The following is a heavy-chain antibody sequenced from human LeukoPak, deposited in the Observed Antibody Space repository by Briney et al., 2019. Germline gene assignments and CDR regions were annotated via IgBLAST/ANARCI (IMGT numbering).Heavy chain of an antibody. Sequence: GGSLRLSCAASGFTFSSYAMSWVRQAPGKGLEWVSAISGSGGSTYHADSVKGRFTISRDNSKNTLYLQMNSLRAEDTAVYYCAKAPHIVVVPAAYFDYWGQGTLVTVSS. D-gene: IGHD2-2*01. CDR3: AKAPHIVVVPAAYFDY. J-gene: IGHJ4*02. V-gene: IGHV3-23*01. CDR1: GFTFSSYA. CDR2: ISGSGGST.